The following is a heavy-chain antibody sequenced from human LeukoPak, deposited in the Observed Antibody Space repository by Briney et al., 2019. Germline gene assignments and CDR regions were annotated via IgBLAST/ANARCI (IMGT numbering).Heavy chain of an antibody. Sequence: PSETLSLTCAVSGGSFSGYYWSWIRQPPGKGLEWIGEINHSGSTNYNPSLKSRVTISVDTSNNQFSLKLSSVTAADTAVYYCARGKRGYSSSWYDYWGQGTLVTVSS. V-gene: IGHV4-34*01. CDR2: INHSGST. J-gene: IGHJ4*02. CDR1: GGSFSGYY. CDR3: ARGKRGYSSSWYDY. D-gene: IGHD6-13*01.